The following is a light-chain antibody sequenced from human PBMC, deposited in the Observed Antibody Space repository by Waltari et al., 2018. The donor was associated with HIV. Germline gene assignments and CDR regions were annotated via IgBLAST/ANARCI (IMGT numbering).Light chain of an antibody. CDR2: GAS. V-gene: IGKV3-20*01. J-gene: IGKJ2*01. Sequence: EIVLTQSPGTLSLSPGERATLSCRASQSVGNSYLAWYQQKPGQAPRLLISGASSRATDIPDRFSGSGSGTDFTLTISRLEPEDFAVYFCHQYGSSPNTFGQGTKLEIK. CDR3: HQYGSSPNT. CDR1: QSVGNSY.